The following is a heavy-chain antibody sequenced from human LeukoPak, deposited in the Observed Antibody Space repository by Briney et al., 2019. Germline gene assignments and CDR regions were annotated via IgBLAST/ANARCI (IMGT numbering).Heavy chain of an antibody. D-gene: IGHD6-13*01. CDR3: ARGGYTLYWYFDL. V-gene: IGHV3-21*01. J-gene: IGHJ2*01. CDR2: ISSSSSYI. Sequence: GGSLRLSCAASGFTFSSYSMNWVLQAPGKGLEWVSSISSSSSYIYYADSVKGRFTISRDNAKNSLYLQMNSLRAEDTAVYYCARGGYTLYWYFDLWGRGTLVTVSS. CDR1: GFTFSSYS.